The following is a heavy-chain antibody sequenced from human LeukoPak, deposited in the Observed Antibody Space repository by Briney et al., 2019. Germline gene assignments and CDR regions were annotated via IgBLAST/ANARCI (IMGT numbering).Heavy chain of an antibody. Sequence: GGSLRLSCEASGFTFSSYAMHWVRQAQGKGMEWVAAIWNKGSDKYYADSVKGRFTISRDNSKNTLYLQMNSLRAEDTTVCYCARDLRYSSRQGGYWGQGTLVTVSS. CDR2: IWNKGSDK. CDR1: GFTFSSYA. V-gene: IGHV3-33*01. J-gene: IGHJ4*02. CDR3: ARDLRYSSRQGGY. D-gene: IGHD6-13*01.